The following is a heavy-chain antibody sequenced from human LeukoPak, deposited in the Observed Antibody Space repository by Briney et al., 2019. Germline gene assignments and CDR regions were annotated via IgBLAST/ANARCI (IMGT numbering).Heavy chain of an antibody. CDR3: ARDFMATITDY. CDR2: ISGSGGST. V-gene: IGHV3-23*01. Sequence: GGSLRLSCAASGFTFSSYAMSWVRQAPGQGLEWVSSISGSGGSTYYADSVKGRFTISRDNSKNTLYLHMNSLRAEDTAVYYCARDFMATITDYWGQGTLVTVSS. CDR1: GFTFSSYA. J-gene: IGHJ4*02. D-gene: IGHD5-24*01.